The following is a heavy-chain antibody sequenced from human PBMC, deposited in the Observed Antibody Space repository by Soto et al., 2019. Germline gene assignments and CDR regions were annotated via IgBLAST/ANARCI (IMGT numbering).Heavy chain of an antibody. J-gene: IGHJ4*02. CDR1: GFTFSSYG. CDR3: AKGSPIFGVVTTSDY. CDR2: ISYDGSNK. D-gene: IGHD3-3*01. Sequence: QVQLVESGGGVVQPGRSLRLSCAASGFTFSSYGMHWVRQAPGKGLEWVAVISYDGSNKYYADSVKGRFTISRVNSKNTRYLQMNSLRAEDTAVYYCAKGSPIFGVVTTSDYWGQGTLVTVSS. V-gene: IGHV3-30*18.